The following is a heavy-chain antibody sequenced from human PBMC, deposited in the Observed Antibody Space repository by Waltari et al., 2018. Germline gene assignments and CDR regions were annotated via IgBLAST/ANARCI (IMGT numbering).Heavy chain of an antibody. D-gene: IGHD2-15*01. J-gene: IGHJ5*02. CDR2: FDPEYGEA. V-gene: IGHV1-24*01. CDR3: TRDRVGYCSGGTCYSRWFDP. CDR1: GYSLTESA. Sequence: QVQLVQSGAEVKKPGASVKVSCRVSGYSLTESALHWVRQAPGKGLEWLGGFDPEYGEAVYEQEIQGRVTMTEDTSKDTAYMELSSLTYEDTAVYYCTRDRVGYCSGGTCYSRWFDPWGQGTLVTVSS.